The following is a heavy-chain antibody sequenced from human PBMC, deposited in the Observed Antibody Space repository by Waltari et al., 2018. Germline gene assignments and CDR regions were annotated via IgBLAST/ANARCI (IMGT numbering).Heavy chain of an antibody. CDR1: GGSFSGYY. CDR2: INHSGST. J-gene: IGHJ6*03. D-gene: IGHD5-12*01. V-gene: IGHV4-34*01. CDR3: ARFKVATAYYYYYYMDV. Sequence: QVQLQQWGAGLLKPSETLSLTCAVYGGSFSGYYWSWIRQPPGKGLEWIGEINHSGSTNYNPSLKSRVTISVDTSKNQFSLKLSSVTAADTAVYYCARFKVATAYYYYYYMDVWGKGTTVTVSS.